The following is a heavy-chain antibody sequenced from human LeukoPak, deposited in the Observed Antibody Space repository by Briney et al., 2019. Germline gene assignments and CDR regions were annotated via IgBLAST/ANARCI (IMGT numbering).Heavy chain of an antibody. D-gene: IGHD3-22*01. CDR1: GYTFTSYY. V-gene: IGHV1-46*01. J-gene: IGHJ4*02. Sequence: ASVKVSCKASGYTFTSYYMHWVRQAPGQGLEWMGLINPSGGSTSYAQKFQGRVTMTRDTSTSTVYMELSSLRSEDTAVYYCARELSGYYDSSGYYPIGYWGQGTLVTVSS. CDR3: ARELSGYYDSSGYYPIGY. CDR2: INPSGGST.